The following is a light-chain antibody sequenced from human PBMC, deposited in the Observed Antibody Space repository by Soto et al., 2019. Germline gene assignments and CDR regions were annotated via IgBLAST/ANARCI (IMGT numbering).Light chain of an antibody. CDR3: QQANSFPLT. J-gene: IGKJ4*01. Sequence: VLTQSPGTLSLSPGERATLSCRASQSVSSNYLAWYQQKPGQAPRLLIYGASSRATGIPDRFSGSGSGTDFTLTISSLQPEDSATYYCQQANSFPLTFGGGTMVDIK. CDR2: GAS. V-gene: IGKV3-20*01. CDR1: QSVSSNY.